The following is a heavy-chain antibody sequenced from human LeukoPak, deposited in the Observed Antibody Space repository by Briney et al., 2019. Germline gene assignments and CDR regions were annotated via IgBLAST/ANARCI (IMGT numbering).Heavy chain of an antibody. Sequence: SETLSLTCAVYGGSFSGYYWSWIRQPPGKGLEWIGEINHSGSTNYNPSLKSRVTISVDTSKNQFSLKLSSVTAADTAVYYCARRITMIVVVRGYFDYWGQGALVTVSS. CDR3: ARRITMIVVVRGYFDY. CDR1: GGSFSGYY. CDR2: INHSGST. J-gene: IGHJ4*02. D-gene: IGHD3-22*01. V-gene: IGHV4-34*01.